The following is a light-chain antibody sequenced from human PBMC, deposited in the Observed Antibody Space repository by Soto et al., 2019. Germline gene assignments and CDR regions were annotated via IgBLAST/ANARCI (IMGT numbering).Light chain of an antibody. CDR1: QSVSSSY. CDR2: GAS. CDR3: QQYGSSPVT. V-gene: IGKV3-20*01. J-gene: IGKJ2*01. Sequence: EIVLTQSPGTLSLSPGERATLSCRASQSVSSSYLAWYQQKPGQAPRLLIYGASSRATGIPDRFSGSGSGTDFTLTISRLEPEDFAVYYCQQYGSSPVTFSQGTKLEI.